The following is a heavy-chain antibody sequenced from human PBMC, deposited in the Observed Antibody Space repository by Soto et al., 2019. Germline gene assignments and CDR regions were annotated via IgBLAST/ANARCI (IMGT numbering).Heavy chain of an antibody. V-gene: IGHV3-30-3*01. CDR3: ARGYCSSNRCYLRDAFDI. CDR1: GFTFSSYA. Sequence: PGWSLRLSCAASGFTFSSYAMHWVRQAPGKGLEWVAVISYDGSNKYYADSVKGRFTISRDNSKNTLYLQMNSLRAEDTAVYYCARGYCSSNRCYLRDAFDIWGQGTMVTASS. D-gene: IGHD2-2*01. CDR2: ISYDGSNK. J-gene: IGHJ3*02.